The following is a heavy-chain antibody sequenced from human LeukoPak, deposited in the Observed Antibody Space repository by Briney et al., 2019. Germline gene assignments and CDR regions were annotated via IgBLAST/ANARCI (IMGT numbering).Heavy chain of an antibody. V-gene: IGHV3-48*03. CDR2: ISSSGSTI. CDR3: AREWVDTAMDDY. J-gene: IGHJ4*02. CDR1: GFTFSSYE. Sequence: GGSLRLSCAASGFTFSSYEMNWVRQAPGKGLEWVSYISSSGSTIYYADSVKGRFTISRDNSKNTLYLQMNSLRAEDTAEYYCAREWVDTAMDDYWGQGTLVTVSS. D-gene: IGHD5-18*01.